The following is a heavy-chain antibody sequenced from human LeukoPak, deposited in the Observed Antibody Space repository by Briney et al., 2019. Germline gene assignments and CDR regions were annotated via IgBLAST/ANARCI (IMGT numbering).Heavy chain of an antibody. V-gene: IGHV3-33*01. J-gene: IGHJ3*02. CDR2: IGRDGSRR. CDR3: ARDDDYDGNGLDI. D-gene: IGHD3-16*01. Sequence: GGSLRRSCAASGFTFGNYGMHWVRQAPGKGLEWVAVIGRDGSRRYYADSVKGRFIISRDNAKNTLSLQMDTLTAEDTAVYSCARDDDYDGNGLDIWGHGTMVTVSS. CDR1: GFTFGNYG.